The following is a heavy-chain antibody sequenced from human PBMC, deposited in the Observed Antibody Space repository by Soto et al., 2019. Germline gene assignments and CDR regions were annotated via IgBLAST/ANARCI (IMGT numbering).Heavy chain of an antibody. V-gene: IGHV4-31*03. D-gene: IGHD4-17*01. CDR1: GGSISSGGYY. J-gene: IGHJ6*02. CDR2: IYYSGST. CDR3: ARDPSYTVTTGVNYYGMDV. Sequence: QVQLQESGPGLVKPSQTLSLTCTVSGGSISSGGYYWSWIRQHPGKGLEWIGYIYYSGSTYYNPSLKSRVNKSVDTSKNQFSLKLSSVTAADTAVYYCARDPSYTVTTGVNYYGMDVWGQGTTVTVSS.